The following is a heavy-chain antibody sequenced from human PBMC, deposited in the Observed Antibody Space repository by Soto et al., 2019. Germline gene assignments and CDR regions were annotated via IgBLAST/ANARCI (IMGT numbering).Heavy chain of an antibody. V-gene: IGHV3-23*01. CDR3: AKGKTSGWYYFDF. CDR2: ISGSGGST. J-gene: IGHJ4*02. Sequence: EVQILESGGVLVQPGGSLRLSCAASGFTFDSCAMSWVRQAPGKGLEWILGISGSGGSTYYADSVKGRFTISRDNSKNTLYLQLNSLRADDTAVYYCAKGKTSGWYYFDFWGQGTLVTVSS. CDR1: GFTFDSCA. D-gene: IGHD6-19*01.